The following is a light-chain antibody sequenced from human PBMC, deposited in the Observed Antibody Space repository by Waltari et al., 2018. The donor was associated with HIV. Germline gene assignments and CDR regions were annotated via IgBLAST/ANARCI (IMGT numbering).Light chain of an antibody. CDR2: EAS. CDR3: QQRSDWPS. V-gene: IGKV3-11*01. Sequence: IVLTQSPATLSLYPGERATLSCRASQSVGSYLVWYQQKPGQAPRLLIYEASKRATGIPARFGGSGSGTDFTLTISSLEPEDFAVYFCQQRSDWPSFGGGTRVEIK. CDR1: QSVGSY. J-gene: IGKJ4*01.